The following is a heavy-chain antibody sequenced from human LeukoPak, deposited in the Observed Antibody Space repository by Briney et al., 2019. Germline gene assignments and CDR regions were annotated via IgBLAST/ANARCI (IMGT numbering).Heavy chain of an antibody. D-gene: IGHD2-2*01. V-gene: IGHV3-72*01. J-gene: IGHJ6*02. CDR3: ARGASSSSPSYYHGLDI. Sequence: GGSLRLSCVGSEFTFRDHYMDWVRQAPGRGLEWVARIRDRANGYTTEYAASVKGRYTVSRDDSKSSMYLQMNSLNTDDTAVYYCARGASSSSPSYYHGLDIWGQGTTVTVFS. CDR2: IRDRANGYTT. CDR1: EFTFRDHY.